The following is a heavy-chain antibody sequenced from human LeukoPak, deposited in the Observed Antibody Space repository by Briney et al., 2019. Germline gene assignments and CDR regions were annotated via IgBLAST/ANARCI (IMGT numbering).Heavy chain of an antibody. CDR3: ARQDSSGYYPTN. V-gene: IGHV4-59*08. CDR1: GGSISSYY. CDR2: IHYRGST. D-gene: IGHD3-22*01. J-gene: IGHJ4*02. Sequence: SETLSLTCTVSGGSISSYYWSWIRQPPGKGLEWIGYIHYRGSTDYNPSLKSRVTISVDTSKNQFSLKLSSVTAAGTAVYYCARQDSSGYYPTNWGQGTLVTVSS.